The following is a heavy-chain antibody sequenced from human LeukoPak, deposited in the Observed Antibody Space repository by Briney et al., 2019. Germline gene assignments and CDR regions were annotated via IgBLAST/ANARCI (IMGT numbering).Heavy chain of an antibody. J-gene: IGHJ4*02. D-gene: IGHD5-18*01. CDR1: GYTFTDYY. Sequence: GASVKVSCKASGYTFTDYYMHWLRQAPGQGLEWMGWINTNSGGTNYAQKFQGRVTMTRDTSISTAYMELSRLRSDDTAVYYCARDSFGGYTYGDWGQGTLVTVSS. CDR3: ARDSFGGYTYGD. CDR2: INTNSGGT. V-gene: IGHV1-2*02.